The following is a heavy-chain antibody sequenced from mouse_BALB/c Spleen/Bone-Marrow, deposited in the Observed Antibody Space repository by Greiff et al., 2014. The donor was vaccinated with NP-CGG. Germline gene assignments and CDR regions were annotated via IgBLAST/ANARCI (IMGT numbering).Heavy chain of an antibody. CDR2: IYPGGVYS. D-gene: IGHD4-1*01. CDR1: GYTFTNYW. V-gene: IGHV1-63*02. Sequence: VQLQQSGAELVRPGTSVKISCKASGYTFTNYWLGWLKQRPGHGLEWIGDIYPGGVYSNCNEKFKGKATLTADTSSSSAYMQLSSLASEDSAVDFCAAGDPYYFAYWGQGTPLTVSA. CDR3: AAGDPYYFAY. J-gene: IGHJ2*01.